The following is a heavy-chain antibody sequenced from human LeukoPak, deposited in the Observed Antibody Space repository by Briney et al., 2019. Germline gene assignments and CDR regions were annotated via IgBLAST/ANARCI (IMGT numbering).Heavy chain of an antibody. CDR1: GFTFSSYS. Sequence: GGSVRLSCAASGFTFSSYSMNWVRQAPGKGREWVSSISSSSSYIYYAASVKGRFTISRDNAKHSLYLQMNSLRAEDTAVYYCTTRIPLTTVTPYFDYWGQGNLVTVSS. CDR3: TTRIPLTTVTPYFDY. D-gene: IGHD4-17*01. CDR2: ISSSSSYI. J-gene: IGHJ4*02. V-gene: IGHV3-21*01.